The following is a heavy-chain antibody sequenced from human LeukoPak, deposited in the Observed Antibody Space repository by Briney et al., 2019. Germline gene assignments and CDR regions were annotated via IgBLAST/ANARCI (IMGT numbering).Heavy chain of an antibody. J-gene: IGHJ4*02. CDR1: GGSFSGYY. V-gene: IGHV4-34*01. Sequence: PSETLSLTCAVYGGSFSGYYWRWIRQPPGKGLEWIGEINHSGSTNYNPSLKSRVTISVDTSKNQFSLKLSSVTAADTAVYYCAREGGSGSYWEFDYWGQGTLVTVSS. D-gene: IGHD3-10*01. CDR3: AREGGSGSYWEFDY. CDR2: INHSGST.